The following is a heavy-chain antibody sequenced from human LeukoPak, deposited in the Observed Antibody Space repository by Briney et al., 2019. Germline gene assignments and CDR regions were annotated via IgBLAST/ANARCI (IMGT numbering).Heavy chain of an antibody. J-gene: IGHJ3*01. V-gene: IGHV3-23*01. CDR3: AKGSNSIAAAQDVDFGV. D-gene: IGHD6-13*01. Sequence: GGSLRLSCAASGFTFSNYAMNWVRQAPGKGLEWVSAISGSGDTTYYADSVEDRFTISRDNSKSTLYLQMSSLRAEDTALYYCAKGSNSIAAAQDVDFGVWGQGTMVTVSS. CDR2: ISGSGDTT. CDR1: GFTFSNYA.